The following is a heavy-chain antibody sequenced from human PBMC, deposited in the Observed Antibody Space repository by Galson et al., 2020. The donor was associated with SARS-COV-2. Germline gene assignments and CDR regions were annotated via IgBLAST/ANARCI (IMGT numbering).Heavy chain of an antibody. Sequence: SCAASGFSFSTYGMNWVRQGPGKGLEWVSYISSSSAKVVYADSVRGRFTISRDDAKNSLHLQMNSLRDEDTAVYYCARESPAFDIWGQGTMVTVA. V-gene: IGHV3-48*02. CDR1: GFSFSTYG. CDR2: ISSSSAKV. CDR3: ARESPAFDI. J-gene: IGHJ3*02.